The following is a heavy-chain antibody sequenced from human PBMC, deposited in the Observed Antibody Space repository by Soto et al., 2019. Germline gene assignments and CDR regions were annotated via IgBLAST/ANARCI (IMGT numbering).Heavy chain of an antibody. J-gene: IGHJ4*02. Sequence: EVQLLESGGGLVQPGGSLRLSCAASGFTFSSYAMSWVRQAPGKGLEWVSAISGSGGSTYYADSVKGRFTISRDNSKNPLYLQMNSLRAEDTAVYYCAKYSGSGYTLDYWGQGTLVTVSS. CDR3: AKYSGSGYTLDY. V-gene: IGHV3-23*01. CDR1: GFTFSSYA. CDR2: ISGSGGST. D-gene: IGHD3-22*01.